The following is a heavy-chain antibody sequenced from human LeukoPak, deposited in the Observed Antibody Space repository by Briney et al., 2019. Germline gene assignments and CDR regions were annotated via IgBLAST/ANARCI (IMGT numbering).Heavy chain of an antibody. V-gene: IGHV3-30*18. CDR1: GFTFSSYG. CDR3: AKHLTGSKIFDY. J-gene: IGHJ4*02. Sequence: GGSLRLSCAASGFTFSSYGMHWVRQAPGKGLEWVAVISYDGSNKYYADSVKGRFTISRDNSKNTLYLQMNSLRAEDTALYYCAKHLTGSKIFDYWGQGTLVTVSS. CDR2: ISYDGSNK. D-gene: IGHD3-9*01.